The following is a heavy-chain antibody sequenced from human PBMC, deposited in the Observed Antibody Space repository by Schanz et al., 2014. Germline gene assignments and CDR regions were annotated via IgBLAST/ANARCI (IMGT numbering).Heavy chain of an antibody. CDR1: GFTFSSYG. CDR3: GKDLQRELLRDDHYYGMDV. V-gene: IGHV3-33*06. D-gene: IGHD1-26*01. CDR2: VCYDGSKK. J-gene: IGHJ6*02. Sequence: LVESGGGVVQPGRSLRLSCAASGFTFSSYGMHWVRQVPGKGLEWVAVVCYDGSKKYYADSVKGRFTTSRDNSKKKRERQMNSLGAQEKDGEEGGKDLQRELLRDDHYYGMDVWGQGTTVTVSS.